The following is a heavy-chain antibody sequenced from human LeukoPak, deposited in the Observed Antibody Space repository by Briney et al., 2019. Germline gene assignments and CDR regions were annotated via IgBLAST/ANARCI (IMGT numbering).Heavy chain of an antibody. CDR2: IYHSGST. J-gene: IGHJ4*02. CDR3: ARGVGLTQGGTFDY. V-gene: IGHV4-38-2*02. CDR1: GYSISSGFY. Sequence: PSETLSLTCTVSGYSISSGFYWGWIRQPPGKGLEWIGSIYHSGSTHYNSSLKSRVTISVDTSKNQLSLKLSSVTAADTAVYYCARGVGLTQGGTFDYWGLGTLVTVSS. D-gene: IGHD1-1*01.